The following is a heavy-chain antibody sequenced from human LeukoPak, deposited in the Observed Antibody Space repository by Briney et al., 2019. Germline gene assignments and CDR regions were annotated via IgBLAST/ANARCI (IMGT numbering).Heavy chain of an antibody. CDR3: HSFDY. CDR2: IYHSEST. J-gene: IGHJ4*02. CDR1: GGSISSGDYY. D-gene: IGHD2-21*02. Sequence: SETLSLTCTVSGGSISSGDYYWNWIRQSPGKGLEWIGYIYHSESTYYNPSLRSRVTISIDRSKDQFSLKICARERAAYCTGDCHSFDYWGQGILVTVSS. V-gene: IGHV4-30-4*02.